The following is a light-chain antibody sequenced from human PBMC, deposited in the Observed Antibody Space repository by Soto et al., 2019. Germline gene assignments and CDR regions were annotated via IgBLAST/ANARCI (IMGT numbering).Light chain of an antibody. J-gene: IGKJ3*01. Sequence: DIQMTQSPSTLSASVGDRVTITCLASQSFSSWLSWYQQKPGKAPKLLIFDASSLESGVPSRFSGSGSGTEFTLTISSLQPEDFATYFCQQLNTFPPFFTFGPGTKVDIK. V-gene: IGKV1-5*01. CDR3: QQLNTFPPFFT. CDR1: QSFSSW. CDR2: DAS.